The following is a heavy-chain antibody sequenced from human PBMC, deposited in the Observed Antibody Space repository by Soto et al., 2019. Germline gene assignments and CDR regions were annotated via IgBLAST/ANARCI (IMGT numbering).Heavy chain of an antibody. CDR2: ISAYNGNT. J-gene: IGHJ4*02. V-gene: IGHV1-18*01. D-gene: IGHD3-9*01. CDR3: ARAFAIDWYTYYFDY. CDR1: GYSFTSYG. Sequence: ASVKVSCKASGYSFTSYGISWVRQAPGQGLEWMGWISAYNGNTNYAQKLQGRVTMTTDTSTSTAYMELRSLRSDDTAVYYCARAFAIDWYTYYFDYWGQGPLVTVSS.